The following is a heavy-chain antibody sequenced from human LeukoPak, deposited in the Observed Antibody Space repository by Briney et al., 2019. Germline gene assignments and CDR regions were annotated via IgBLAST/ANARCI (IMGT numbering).Heavy chain of an antibody. CDR1: GGSIGTYY. J-gene: IGHJ4*02. D-gene: IGHD7-27*01. CDR2: IYYFEKT. CDR3: AKLGSPRAY. V-gene: IGHV4-59*01. Sequence: PSETLSLTCTVFGGSIGTYYWSWIRQPPGKGLEWIGHIYYFEKTDYNPSLESRVTISVDAAKNHFSLKLRSVTPLDTAVYYCAKLGSPRAYWGQGILVTVSS.